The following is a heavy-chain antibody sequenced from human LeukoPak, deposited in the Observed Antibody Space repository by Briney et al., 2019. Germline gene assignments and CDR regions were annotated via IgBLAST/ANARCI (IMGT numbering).Heavy chain of an antibody. Sequence: SETLSLTCTVSGGSIRSSSYYWGWIRQPPGKGLEWIGSIYYSGTTNYSPSLKSRATISVDTSKNQFSLNLISVTAADTAIYYCARVSSGGYFHTYYFDYWGQGTLVTVSS. J-gene: IGHJ4*02. CDR3: ARVSSGGYFHTYYFDY. D-gene: IGHD3-22*01. CDR1: GGSIRSSSYY. CDR2: IYYSGTT. V-gene: IGHV4-39*07.